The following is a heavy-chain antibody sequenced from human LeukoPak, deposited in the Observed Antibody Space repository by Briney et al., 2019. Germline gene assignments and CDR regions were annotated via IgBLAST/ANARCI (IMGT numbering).Heavy chain of an antibody. D-gene: IGHD3-3*02. J-gene: IGHJ4*02. CDR1: RFPPRKYA. CDR2: ISGSGGSK. CDR3: AKEPEPFLEWHSDN. Sequence: PGGSLRLSCVGSRFPPRKYAMSWVRQAPGKGLEWVSGISGSGGSKYYADSVRGRFTISRDNSKDTLFLQMSSLRADDTAKYYCAKEPEPFLEWHSDNWGQGTLVIVSS. V-gene: IGHV3-23*01.